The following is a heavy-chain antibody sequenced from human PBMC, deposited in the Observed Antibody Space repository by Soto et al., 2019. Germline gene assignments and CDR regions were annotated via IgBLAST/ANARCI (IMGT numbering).Heavy chain of an antibody. CDR3: AADKSTLHYHSRGMDV. CDR1: GFTFTSSA. CDR2: IVVGSGNT. D-gene: IGHD1-26*01. V-gene: IGHV1-58*01. J-gene: IGHJ6*02. Sequence: ASVKVSCKASGFTFTSSAVQWVRQARGQRLEWIGWIVVGSGNTNYAQKFQERVTITRDMSTSTAYMELSSLRSEDTAVYYCAADKSTLHYHSRGMDVWCQGTTVSVSS.